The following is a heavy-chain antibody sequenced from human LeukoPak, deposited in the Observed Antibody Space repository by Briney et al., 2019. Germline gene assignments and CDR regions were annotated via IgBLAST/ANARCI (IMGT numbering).Heavy chain of an antibody. J-gene: IGHJ5*02. Sequence: ASVKVSCKASGYIFTAYYIHWVRQASGQGLEWMGWINPNSGGTNYAQKFQGRVTMTRDTSISTAYMEVSRLTADDTAVYYCAGPTTAAVAGTAQDWFDPWGQGTLVTVSS. D-gene: IGHD6-19*01. CDR3: AGPTTAAVAGTAQDWFDP. V-gene: IGHV1-2*02. CDR2: INPNSGGT. CDR1: GYIFTAYY.